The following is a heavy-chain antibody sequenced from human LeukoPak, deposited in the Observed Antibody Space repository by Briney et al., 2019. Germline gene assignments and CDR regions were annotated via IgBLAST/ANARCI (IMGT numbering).Heavy chain of an antibody. CDR3: ARGRKLGYCSSTSCYSRHYFDY. V-gene: IGHV4-34*01. D-gene: IGHD2-2*02. CDR1: GGSFSGYY. CDR2: INHSGST. J-gene: IGHJ4*02. Sequence: SETLSLTCAVYGGSFSGYYWSWIRQPPGKGLEWIGEINHSGSTNYNPSLKSRVTMSVDTSKNQFSLKLSSVTAADTAVYYCARGRKLGYCSSTSCYSRHYFDYWGQGTLVTVSS.